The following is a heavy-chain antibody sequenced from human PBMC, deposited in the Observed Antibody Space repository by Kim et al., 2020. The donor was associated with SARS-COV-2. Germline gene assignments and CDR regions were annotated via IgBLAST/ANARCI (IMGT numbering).Heavy chain of an antibody. CDR2: INYSGTT. J-gene: IGHJ4*02. Sequence: SDTLSLTCTVSGGSMSSYYWSWIRQPPGRGLEHIGYINYSGTTKYNPSLESRVTMSVDKSKNQFSLKLTSVTAADMADYYCARTPDRGGFDYWGQGTLVTVSS. CDR3: ARTPDRGGFDY. V-gene: IGHV4-59*13. CDR1: GGSMSSYY. D-gene: IGHD2-15*01.